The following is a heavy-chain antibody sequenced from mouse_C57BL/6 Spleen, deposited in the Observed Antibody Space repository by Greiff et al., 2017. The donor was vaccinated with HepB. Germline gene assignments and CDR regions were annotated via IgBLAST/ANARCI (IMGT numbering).Heavy chain of an antibody. D-gene: IGHD2-3*01. CDR1: GYSITSGYY. J-gene: IGHJ2*01. V-gene: IGHV3-6*01. Sequence: EESGPGLVKPSQSLSLTCSVTGYSITSGYYWNWIRQFPGNKLEWMGYISYDGSNNYNPSLKNRISITRDTSKNQFFLKLNSVTTEDTATYYCARDDDGYFDYWGQGTTLTVSS. CDR2: ISYDGSN. CDR3: ARDDDGYFDY.